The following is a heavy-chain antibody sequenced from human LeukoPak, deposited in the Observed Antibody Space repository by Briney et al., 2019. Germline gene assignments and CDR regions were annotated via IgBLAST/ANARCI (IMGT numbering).Heavy chain of an antibody. CDR1: GFSFSSYG. V-gene: IGHV3-73*01. Sequence: PGGSLRLSCTASGFSFSSYGMHWVRQASGKGLEWVGRIRSKANSYATAYAASVKGRFTISRDDSKNTAYLQMNSLKTEDTAVYYCTRHPDPDYGDPPAPREFQHWGQGTLVTVSS. J-gene: IGHJ1*01. D-gene: IGHD4-17*01. CDR2: IRSKANSYAT. CDR3: TRHPDPDYGDPPAPREFQH.